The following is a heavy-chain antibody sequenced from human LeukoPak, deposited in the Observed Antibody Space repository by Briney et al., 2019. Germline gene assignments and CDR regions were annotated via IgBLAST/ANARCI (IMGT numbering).Heavy chain of an antibody. D-gene: IGHD2-15*01. V-gene: IGHV3-23*01. Sequence: GGSLRLSCAASGFTFSSYAMSWVRQAPGKGLEWVSAISGSGGSTYYADSVKGRFTISRGNSKNTLYLQMNSLRAEDTAVYYCAKDRDVYCSGGSCYIFDYWGQGTLVTVSS. CDR1: GFTFSSYA. CDR3: AKDRDVYCSGGSCYIFDY. J-gene: IGHJ4*02. CDR2: ISGSGGST.